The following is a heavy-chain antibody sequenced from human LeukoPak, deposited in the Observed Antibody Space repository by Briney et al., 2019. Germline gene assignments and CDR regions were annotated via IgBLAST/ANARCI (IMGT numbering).Heavy chain of an antibody. J-gene: IGHJ6*03. CDR3: ARAIVPAARVYYYYYMDV. D-gene: IGHD2-2*01. CDR1: GYTFTSYG. CDR2: ISAYNGNT. V-gene: IGHV1-18*01. Sequence: GSVKVSCKASGYTFTSYGISWVRQAPGQGLEWMGWISAYNGNTNYAQKLQGRVTMTTDTSTSTAYMELRSLRSDDTAVYYCARAIVPAARVYYYYYMDVWGKGTTVTVSS.